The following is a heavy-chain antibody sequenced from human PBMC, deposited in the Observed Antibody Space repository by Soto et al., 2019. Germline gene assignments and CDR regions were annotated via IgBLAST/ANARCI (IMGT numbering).Heavy chain of an antibody. CDR1: GYTFTSYG. CDR2: ISAYNGNT. D-gene: IGHD3-3*01. CDR3: ARDGGDPFITIFGVEHPGLGWFDP. V-gene: IGHV1-18*04. J-gene: IGHJ5*02. Sequence: GASVKVSCKASGYTFTSYGISWVRQAPGQGLEWMGWISAYNGNTNYAQKLQGRVTMTTDTSTSTAYMELRSLRSDDTAVYYCARDGGDPFITIFGVEHPGLGWFDPWGQGTLVTVSS.